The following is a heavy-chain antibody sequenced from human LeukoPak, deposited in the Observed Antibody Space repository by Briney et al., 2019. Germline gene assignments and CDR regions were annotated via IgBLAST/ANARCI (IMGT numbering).Heavy chain of an antibody. D-gene: IGHD6-19*01. V-gene: IGHV1-46*01. CDR1: GYTFTSYY. CDR3: ARDPGIAVAGPPYWYLDL. CDR2: INPSGGST. J-gene: IGHJ2*01. Sequence: ASVKVSCKASGYTFTSYYMHWVRQAPGQGLEWMGIINPSGGSTSYAQKFQGRVTMTRDTSTSTVYMELSSLRSEDTAVYYCARDPGIAVAGPPYWYLDLWGRGTLVTVSS.